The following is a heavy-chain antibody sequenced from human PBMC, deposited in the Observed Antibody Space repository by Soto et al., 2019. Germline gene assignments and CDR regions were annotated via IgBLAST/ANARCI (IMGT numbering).Heavy chain of an antibody. CDR2: GSYSGTT. Sequence: AETLSLTCTVSGASVSSGSFYWAWIRQPPGKGLEWIGFGSYSGTTNYKPSLKSRVTISVDTSRSQISLKVSSLTAADTAVYYCARGPTVTQSDYWGRGTLVTVSS. D-gene: IGHD4-17*01. V-gene: IGHV4-61*01. CDR3: ARGPTVTQSDY. J-gene: IGHJ4*02. CDR1: GASVSSGSFY.